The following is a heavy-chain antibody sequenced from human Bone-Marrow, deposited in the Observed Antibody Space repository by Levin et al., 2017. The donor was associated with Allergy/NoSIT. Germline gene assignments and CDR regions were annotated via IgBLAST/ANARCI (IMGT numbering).Heavy chain of an antibody. CDR3: ARVQDPASGVYGGFDF. CDR1: GAPISSGDFY. Sequence: SETLSLTCTVSGAPISSGDFYWGWIRRPPGKGLEWIGYIYHSGNTYYNPSLTRRATISVDTSKNQFSLKLASVTAADTAVYSCARVQDPASGVYGGFDFWGQGALVTVSS. D-gene: IGHD5/OR15-5a*01. CDR2: IYHSGNT. V-gene: IGHV4-30-4*01. J-gene: IGHJ4*02.